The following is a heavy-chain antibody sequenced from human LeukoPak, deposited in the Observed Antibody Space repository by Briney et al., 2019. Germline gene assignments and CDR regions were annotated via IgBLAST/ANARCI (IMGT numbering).Heavy chain of an antibody. Sequence: GGSLRLSCAASGYTFRSYAIYWVRQAPGKGLEWVSGISGSGGDTYFADSVKDRFTISRDNSKNTVFLQMDRLRAEDTAVYYCAKTTAGYSSGRYPGWPVDYWGQGTLVTVSS. CDR2: ISGSGGDT. D-gene: IGHD6-19*01. J-gene: IGHJ4*02. CDR1: GYTFRSYA. CDR3: AKTTAGYSSGRYPGWPVDY. V-gene: IGHV3-23*01.